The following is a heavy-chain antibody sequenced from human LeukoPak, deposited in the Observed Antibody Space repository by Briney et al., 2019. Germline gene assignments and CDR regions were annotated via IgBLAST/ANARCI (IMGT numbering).Heavy chain of an antibody. D-gene: IGHD6-19*01. Sequence: PGGSLRLSCAGSGFSFSSYDMGWLRQAPGKGLEWVAALSASGDYTEYADSVKGRFTISRDNSQNTLYLQMNSLRAEDTAVYYCAKDRSGGGDYYFGMDVWGPGTTVTVSS. CDR2: LSASGDYT. CDR3: AKDRSGGGDYYFGMDV. V-gene: IGHV3-23*01. CDR1: GFSFSSYD. J-gene: IGHJ6*02.